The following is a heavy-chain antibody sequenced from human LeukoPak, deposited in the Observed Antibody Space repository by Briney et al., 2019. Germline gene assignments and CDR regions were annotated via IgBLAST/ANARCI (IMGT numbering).Heavy chain of an antibody. Sequence: GGSLRLSCAASGFTVSSNYMRWVRQAPGKGLEWVSVIYSGGSTYYADSVKGRFTISRDNSKNTLYLQMNSLRAEDTAVYYCARTYYGSGSYYWYAFDIWGQGTMVTVSS. V-gene: IGHV3-53*01. CDR3: ARTYYGSGSYYWYAFDI. CDR1: GFTVSSNY. J-gene: IGHJ3*02. CDR2: IYSGGST. D-gene: IGHD3-10*01.